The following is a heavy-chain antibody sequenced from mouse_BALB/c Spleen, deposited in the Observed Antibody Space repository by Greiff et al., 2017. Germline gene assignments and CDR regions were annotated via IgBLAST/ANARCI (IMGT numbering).Heavy chain of an antibody. CDR1: GFTFSSYT. D-gene: IGHD2-12*01. CDR2: ISSGGSYT. Sequence: DVKLQESGGGLVKPGGSLKLSCAASGFTFSSYTMSWVRQTPEKRLEWVATISSGGSYTYYPDSVKGRFTISRDNAKNTLYLQMSSLKSEDTAMYYCTRGSQLDYFDYWGQGTTLTVSS. V-gene: IGHV5-6-4*01. CDR3: TRGSQLDYFDY. J-gene: IGHJ2*01.